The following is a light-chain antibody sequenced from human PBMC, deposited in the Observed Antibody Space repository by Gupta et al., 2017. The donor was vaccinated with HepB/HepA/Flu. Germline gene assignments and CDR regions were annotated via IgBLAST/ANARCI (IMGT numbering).Light chain of an antibody. CDR3: QQANSFPWT. CDR2: GAS. J-gene: IGKJ1*01. V-gene: IGKV1-12*01. Sequence: DIQMTQSPSSVSASVGDRVTITCRASQGISSRLAGYQQKPGKAPKLLIYGASSLQSGVPSRFSGSGSGTDFTLTISSLQPEDFGTYFCQQANSFPWTFGQGTKVEIK. CDR1: QGISSR.